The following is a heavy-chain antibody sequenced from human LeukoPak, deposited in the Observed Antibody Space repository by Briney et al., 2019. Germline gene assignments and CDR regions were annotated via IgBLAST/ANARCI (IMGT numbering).Heavy chain of an antibody. CDR2: IYYSGST. Sequence: SETLSLTCTVSGGSINTYYWSWIRQPPGKGLEWIGYIYYSGSTNYNPSLKSRVTISVDTSKNQFSLKLSSVTAADTAVYYCARGASAPQFDYWGQGTLVTVSS. D-gene: IGHD4/OR15-4a*01. J-gene: IGHJ4*02. V-gene: IGHV4-59*01. CDR1: GGSINTYY. CDR3: ARGASAPQFDY.